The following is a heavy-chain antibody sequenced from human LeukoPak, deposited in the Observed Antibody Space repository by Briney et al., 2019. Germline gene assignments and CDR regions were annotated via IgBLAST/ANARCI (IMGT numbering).Heavy chain of an antibody. J-gene: IGHJ4*02. CDR3: ARARYDILTGYLGAFDY. CDR2: IYTSGST. V-gene: IGHV4-61*02. CDR1: GGSISSGSYY. Sequence: SQTLSLTCTVSGGSISSGSYYWSWIRQPAGKGLEWIGRIYTSGSTNYNPSLKSRVTISVDTSKNQFSLKLSSVTAADTAVYYCARARYDILTGYLGAFDYWGQGTLVTVSS. D-gene: IGHD3-9*01.